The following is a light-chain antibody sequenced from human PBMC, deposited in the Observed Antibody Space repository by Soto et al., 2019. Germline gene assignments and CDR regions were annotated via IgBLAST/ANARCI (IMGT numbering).Light chain of an antibody. J-gene: IGKJ1*01. V-gene: IGKV3-15*01. CDR1: QSVSSN. CDR3: HQFSLPRT. CDR2: GTS. Sequence: EIVLTQSPATLSVSPGERATLSCRASQSVSSNLAWYQQKPGQAPRLLIYGTSTRATGIPARFSGSGSGTDFTLTISRLEPEDFAVYYCHQFSLPRTFGQGTKVDI.